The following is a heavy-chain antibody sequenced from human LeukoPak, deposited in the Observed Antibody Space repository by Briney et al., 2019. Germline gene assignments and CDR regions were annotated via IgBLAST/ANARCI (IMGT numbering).Heavy chain of an antibody. CDR1: GFTFSSYA. CDR2: ISGSGGST. CDR3: ARPMIVVVSDFDY. J-gene: IGHJ4*02. Sequence: GSLSLSCAASGFTFSSYAMSWVRQAPGKGLEWVSAISGSGGSTYYADSVKGRFTISRDNSKNTLYLQMNSLRAEDTAVYYCARPMIVVVSDFDYWGQGTLVTVSS. D-gene: IGHD3-22*01. V-gene: IGHV3-23*01.